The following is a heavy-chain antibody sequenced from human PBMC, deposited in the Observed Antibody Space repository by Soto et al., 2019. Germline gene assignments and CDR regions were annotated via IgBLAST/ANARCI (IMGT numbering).Heavy chain of an antibody. D-gene: IGHD4-17*01. Sequence: SETLSLTCAVYGGSFSGYYWSWIRQPPGKGLEWIGEINHSGSTNYNPSLKSRVTISVDTSKNQFSLKLSSVTAADTAVYYCASSAWLGFGSTVRTRFDPWGQGTLVTVSS. V-gene: IGHV4-34*01. CDR1: GGSFSGYY. CDR2: INHSGST. J-gene: IGHJ5*02. CDR3: ASSAWLGFGSTVRTRFDP.